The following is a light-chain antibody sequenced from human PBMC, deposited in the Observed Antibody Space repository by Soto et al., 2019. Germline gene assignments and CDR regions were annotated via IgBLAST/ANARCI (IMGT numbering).Light chain of an antibody. Sequence: DIPMTQSPSSVSASVGDRVTITCRASQGISNYLAWYQQKPGKVPKLLIYAASTLQSGVPSRFSGSGSGTDFTLTISSLQPEDVATYYCQHNGRSFGQGTRLEIK. V-gene: IGKV1-27*01. CDR2: AAS. CDR1: QGISNY. J-gene: IGKJ5*01. CDR3: QHNGRS.